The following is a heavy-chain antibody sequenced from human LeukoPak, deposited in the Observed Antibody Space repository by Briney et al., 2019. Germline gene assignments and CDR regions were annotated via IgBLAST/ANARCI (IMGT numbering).Heavy chain of an antibody. CDR3: AGRDGYFV. CDR1: GFTFRSYT. D-gene: IGHD5-24*01. V-gene: IGHV3-30*04. CDR2: ISNDGSNK. Sequence: GGSLRLSCAASGFTFRSYTMHWVRQAPGKGLEWVAVISNDGSNKYYAESVKGRSTISRDNTNNTLYLQMNSLRAEDTAVYYCAGRDGYFVWGQGTLVTVSS. J-gene: IGHJ4*02.